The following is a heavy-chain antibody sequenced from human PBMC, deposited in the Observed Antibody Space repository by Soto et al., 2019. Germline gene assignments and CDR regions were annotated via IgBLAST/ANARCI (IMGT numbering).Heavy chain of an antibody. CDR3: AGAEFSSLGVNQ. D-gene: IGHD6-6*01. V-gene: IGHV4-34*12. Sequence: SETLSLTCGFSCASFIDYYWTWIRQPPGKGLEWIGEIIHSGSTNYSPSLKSRVIISLDTSKNQFSLKLTSVTAADTAMYYCAGAEFSSLGVNQWGQGTLVTVSS. CDR2: IIHSGST. CDR1: CASFIDYY. J-gene: IGHJ4*02.